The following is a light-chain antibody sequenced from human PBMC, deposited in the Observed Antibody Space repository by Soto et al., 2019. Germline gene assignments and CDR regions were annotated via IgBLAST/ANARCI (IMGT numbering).Light chain of an antibody. CDR1: QSVSSNS. J-gene: IGKJ2*01. V-gene: IGKV3-20*01. CDR3: QQYGDSPPYT. CDR2: GAS. Sequence: EIVLTQSPGTLSLSPGERATLSCRASQSVSSNSLAWYQQKPGQAPRLLIHGASSRATGIPDRFSGSESGTDFNLTISRLEPEDFAVYYCQQYGDSPPYTFGQGTKLEIK.